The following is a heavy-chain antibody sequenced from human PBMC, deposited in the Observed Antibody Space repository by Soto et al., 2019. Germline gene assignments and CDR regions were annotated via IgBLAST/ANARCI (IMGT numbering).Heavy chain of an antibody. CDR3: ARVSIKGSWDFDY. D-gene: IGHD7-27*01. V-gene: IGHV4-59*11. CDR2: IYYSGSA. Sequence: SETLSLTCTVSGGSINNHYWSWIRQPPGKGLEWVGHIYYSGSASYNPSLKSRLTISVDTSKNQFSLKLSSVTAADTAVYYCARVSIKGSWDFDYWXQGTLVTVSS. J-gene: IGHJ4*02. CDR1: GGSINNHY.